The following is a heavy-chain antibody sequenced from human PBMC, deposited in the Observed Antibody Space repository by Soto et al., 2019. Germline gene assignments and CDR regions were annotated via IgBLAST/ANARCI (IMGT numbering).Heavy chain of an antibody. Sequence: QVQLQESGPGLVKPSGTLSLTCAVSGGSISSSNWWSWVRQPPGKGLEWIGEIYHSGSTNYNPSLNSRVTISVDKAKNQFSMKLSSVTAADTAVYYCARVSGIYYYGMDVWGQGTTVTVSS. J-gene: IGHJ6*02. D-gene: IGHD1-26*01. CDR1: GGSISSSNW. V-gene: IGHV4-4*02. CDR3: ARVSGIYYYGMDV. CDR2: IYHSGST.